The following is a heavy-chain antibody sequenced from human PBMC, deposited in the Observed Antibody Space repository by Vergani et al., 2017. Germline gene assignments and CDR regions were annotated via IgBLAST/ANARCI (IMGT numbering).Heavy chain of an antibody. V-gene: IGHV4-39*01. D-gene: IGHD6-19*01. CDR3: TRHGRSGWAGYFQH. J-gene: IGHJ1*01. CDR1: GVSIGSNSYY. Sequence: QLQESGPGLVKPSETLSLTCTVSGVSIGSNSYYWGWIRQPPGKGLEWIGTIYYTGTTYYNEAHKSRLTISVDTSKNQFSLNLTSVTAADTAVYYCTRHGRSGWAGYFQHWGQGTLVTASS. CDR2: IYYTGTT.